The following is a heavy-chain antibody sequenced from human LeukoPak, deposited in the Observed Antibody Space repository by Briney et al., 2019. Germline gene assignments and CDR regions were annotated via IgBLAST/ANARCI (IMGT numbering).Heavy chain of an antibody. D-gene: IGHD6-13*01. CDR3: AKPVGGSWYVFNY. V-gene: IGHV3-23*01. J-gene: IGHJ4*02. CDR1: GFSFSSYA. CDR2: INGAGVTT. Sequence: GGSLRLSCAASGFSFSSYAMSWDRQAPGKGLEWVSVINGAGVTTYYADSVKGWFTISRDNSQNTVYLQMNSLRADDTAVYYCAKPVGGSWYVFNYWGQGTLVTVSS.